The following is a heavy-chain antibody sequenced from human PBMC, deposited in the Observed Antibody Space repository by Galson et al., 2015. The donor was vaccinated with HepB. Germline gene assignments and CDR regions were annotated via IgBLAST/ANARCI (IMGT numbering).Heavy chain of an antibody. Sequence: SLRLSCAASGFTVSGNYMSWVRQAPGKGLEWVSVIYGDGRTFYADSVKGRFTISRDNSKNTLYLQMNSLRAEDTAVYYCATGGGQLLYWFDPWGQGTLVTVSS. D-gene: IGHD2-2*01. V-gene: IGHV3-53*01. J-gene: IGHJ5*02. CDR3: ATGGGQLLYWFDP. CDR2: IYGDGRT. CDR1: GFTVSGNY.